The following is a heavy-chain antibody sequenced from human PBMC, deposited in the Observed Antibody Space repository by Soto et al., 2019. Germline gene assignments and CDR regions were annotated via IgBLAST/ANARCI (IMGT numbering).Heavy chain of an antibody. CDR3: ARAGATTDEFLNWFDP. CDR2: IYYSGST. D-gene: IGHD4-17*01. CDR1: GGSISSGGYY. J-gene: IGHJ5*02. Sequence: QVQLQESGPGLVKPSQTLSLTCTVSGGSISSGGYYWSWIRQHPGKGLEWIGYIYYSGSTYYNPSLISRVTTSVDTSKNQFSLKLSSVTAADTAVYYCARAGATTDEFLNWFDPWGQGTLVTVSS. V-gene: IGHV4-31*03.